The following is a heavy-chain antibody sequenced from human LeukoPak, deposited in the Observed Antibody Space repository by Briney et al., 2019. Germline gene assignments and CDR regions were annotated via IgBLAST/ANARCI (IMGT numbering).Heavy chain of an antibody. CDR3: AGLHLPATRFGC. CDR1: GGSFRDYS. J-gene: IGHJ4*03. CDR2: INHIGTT. D-gene: IGHD3-16*01. V-gene: IGHV4-34*01. Sequence: PSQTLSPTCGVYGGSFRDYSWSWIRQPPGKGREWSGEINHIGTTNYNPSLKSRVTISLQTPTHHLSLKPTSSTAPHTALYYRAGLHLPATRFGCWGKGTLVSV.